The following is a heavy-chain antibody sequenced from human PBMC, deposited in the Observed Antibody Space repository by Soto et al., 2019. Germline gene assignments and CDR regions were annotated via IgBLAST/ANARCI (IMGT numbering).Heavy chain of an antibody. D-gene: IGHD1-26*01. CDR1: GYTFTGYY. CDR2: INPNSGDT. V-gene: IGHV1-2*02. CDR3: AKGGAIVAAGTRVFLYNAMDV. Sequence: ASVKVSCKASGYTFTGYYVHWVRQAPGQGLEWMGWINPNSGDTYLAQRFQGRVTMNRDTSIGTAYMELRGLTSDDTAEYYCAKGGAIVAAGTRVFLYNAMDVWGQGTTVTVSS. J-gene: IGHJ6*02.